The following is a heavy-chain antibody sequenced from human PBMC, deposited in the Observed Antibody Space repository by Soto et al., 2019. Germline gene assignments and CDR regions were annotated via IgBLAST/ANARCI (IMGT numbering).Heavy chain of an antibody. CDR2: IWYDGSNK. Sequence: QVQLVESGGGVVQPGRSLRLSCAASGFTFSSYGMHWIRQAPGKGLEWVAVIWYDGSNKYYADSVKGRFTISRDNSKNTLYLQMNSLRAEDTAVYYCARDNYYYMDVWGKGTTVTVSS. V-gene: IGHV3-33*01. CDR1: GFTFSSYG. CDR3: ARDNYYYMDV. J-gene: IGHJ6*03.